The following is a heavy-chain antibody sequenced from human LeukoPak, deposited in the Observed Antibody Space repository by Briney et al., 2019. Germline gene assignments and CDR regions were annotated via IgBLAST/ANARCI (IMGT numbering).Heavy chain of an antibody. D-gene: IGHD6-6*01. V-gene: IGHV4-59*01. CDR1: GGSISSYF. CDR2: IFNGGTT. J-gene: IGHJ4*02. CDR3: ARRDSSSAFDY. Sequence: PSETLSLTCSVSGGSISSYFWHWIRQPPGKGLEWMGYIFNGGTTAYNPSLKRRVTMSVDTSKNQFSLKLSSVTAADTAVYYCARRDSSSAFDYWGQGTLVTVSS.